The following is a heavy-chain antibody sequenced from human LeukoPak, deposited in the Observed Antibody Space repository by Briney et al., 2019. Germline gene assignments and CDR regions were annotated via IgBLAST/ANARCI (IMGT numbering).Heavy chain of an antibody. V-gene: IGHV4-39*07. Sequence: SETLSLTCTVSGGSISSSSYYWGWIRQPPGKGLEWIGSIYYSGSTNYNPSLKSRVTISVDTSKNQFSLKLSSVTAADTAVYYCARAVSDFWSGLNYYYYYMDVWGKGTTVTVSS. D-gene: IGHD3-3*01. CDR3: ARAVSDFWSGLNYYYYYMDV. CDR1: GGSISSSSYY. J-gene: IGHJ6*03. CDR2: IYYSGST.